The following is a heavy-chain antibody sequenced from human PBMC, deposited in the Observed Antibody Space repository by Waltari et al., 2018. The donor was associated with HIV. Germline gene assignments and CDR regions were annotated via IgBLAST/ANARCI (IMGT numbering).Heavy chain of an antibody. Sequence: QVQLQESGPGLVKPSETLSLTCTVSGGSISSYYWSWIRQPPGKGLEWIGYIYYSGSTNYNPSLKSRVTISVDTSKNQFSLKLSSVTAADTAVYYCARGGMVRGVNFDYWGQGTLVTVSS. CDR1: GGSISSYY. CDR2: IYYSGST. D-gene: IGHD3-10*01. J-gene: IGHJ4*02. V-gene: IGHV4-59*01. CDR3: ARGGMVRGVNFDY.